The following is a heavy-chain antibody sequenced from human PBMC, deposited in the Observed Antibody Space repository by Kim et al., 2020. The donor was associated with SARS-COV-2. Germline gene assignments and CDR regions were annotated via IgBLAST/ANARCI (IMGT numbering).Heavy chain of an antibody. Sequence: GGSLRLSCEASGLTVSSNYMSWVRQAPGKGLEWVSVIYSGGSTYYADSVKGRFTISRDTSNNTLSLQMNSLRAGDTAVYYCVRARQLTSCYPYCYYGMDV. CDR2: IYSGGST. J-gene: IGHJ6*01. D-gene: IGHD1-1*01. CDR3: VRARQLTSCYPYCYYGMDV. V-gene: IGHV3-53*01. CDR1: GLTVSSNY.